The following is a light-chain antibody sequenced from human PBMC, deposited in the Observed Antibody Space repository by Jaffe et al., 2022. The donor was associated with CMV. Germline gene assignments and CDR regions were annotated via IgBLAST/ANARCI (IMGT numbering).Light chain of an antibody. V-gene: IGLV7-43*01. Sequence: QTVVTQEPSLTVSPGGTVTLTCSDSTGEVTEGNYAHWIQHKPGQAPRTLIFSGNNKHSWAPARFSGSLLGGKAALTVSRVQPEDEADYYCLLFYSATQVWVFGGGTKLTVL. CDR2: SGN. J-gene: IGLJ3*02. CDR3: LLFYSATQVWV. CDR1: TGEVTEGNY.